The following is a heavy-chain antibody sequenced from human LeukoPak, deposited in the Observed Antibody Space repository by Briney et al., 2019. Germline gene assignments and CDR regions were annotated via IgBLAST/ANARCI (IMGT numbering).Heavy chain of an antibody. CDR2: IYTSGST. Sequence: SQTLSLTCTVSGGSISSGDYYWSWIRQPPGKGLEWIGRIYTSGSTNYNPSLKSRVTMSVDTSKNQFSLKLSSVTAADTAVYYCARDPPTWTTLAFDIWGQGTMVTVSS. V-gene: IGHV4-61*02. J-gene: IGHJ3*02. D-gene: IGHD4-17*01. CDR3: ARDPPTWTTLAFDI. CDR1: GGSISSGDYY.